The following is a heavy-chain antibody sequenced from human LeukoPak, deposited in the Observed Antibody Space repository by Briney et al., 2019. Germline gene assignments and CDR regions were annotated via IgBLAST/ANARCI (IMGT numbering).Heavy chain of an antibody. D-gene: IGHD2-2*01. Sequence: PGGSLRLSCAASGFTFSSYGMHWVRQAPGKGLEWVAVISYDGSNKYYADSVKGRFTISRDNSKNTLYLQMNSLRAEDTAVYYCARGLVVVPAAMDRYYYYGMDVWGKGTTVTVSS. V-gene: IGHV3-30*03. CDR2: ISYDGSNK. J-gene: IGHJ6*04. CDR1: GFTFSSYG. CDR3: ARGLVVVPAAMDRYYYYGMDV.